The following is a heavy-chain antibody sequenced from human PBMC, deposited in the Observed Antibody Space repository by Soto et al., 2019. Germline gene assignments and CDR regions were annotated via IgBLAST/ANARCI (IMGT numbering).Heavy chain of an antibody. CDR1: GGSISSYY. CDR3: ARALDYGDYRFDY. D-gene: IGHD4-17*01. J-gene: IGHJ4*02. Sequence: SETLSLTCTVSGGSISSYYWSWIRQPPGKGLEWIGYIYYSGSTNYNPSLKSRVTISVDTSKNQFSLKLSSVTAADTAVYYCARALDYGDYRFDYWGQGTLVTVSS. V-gene: IGHV4-59*08. CDR2: IYYSGST.